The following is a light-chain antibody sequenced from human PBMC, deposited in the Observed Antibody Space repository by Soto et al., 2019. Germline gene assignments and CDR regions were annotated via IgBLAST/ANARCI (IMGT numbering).Light chain of an antibody. CDR2: RST. CDR1: SSNIGTNY. CDR3: TAWDDSLSGPLYV. V-gene: IGLV1-47*01. J-gene: IGLJ1*01. Sequence: QSVLTQPPSVSGTPGQRVTITCSGSSSNIGTNYVYWYRQLPGTAPKLLIYRSTQRPSGVPDRFSGSKSGTSASLAISGLRSEDEADYYCTAWDDSLSGPLYVFGTGTKLTVL.